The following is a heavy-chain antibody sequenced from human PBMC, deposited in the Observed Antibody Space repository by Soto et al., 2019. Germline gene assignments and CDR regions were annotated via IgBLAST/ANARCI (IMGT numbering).Heavy chain of an antibody. J-gene: IGHJ4*02. CDR1: RVSISDTNLGSSW. V-gene: IGHV4-4*02. CDR3: ASHLPVRAHSMRGACDS. Sequence: KPSQTLSLTCAVSRVSISDTNLGSSWWHCVRQSPGKGLEWIGEIYPTGSTDYNPSLKSRVTISVDKSNNQFPLKLSSVTAADTAVYSCASHLPVRAHSMRGACDSCRPGTLVIFSS. D-gene: IGHD3-22*01. CDR2: IYPTGST.